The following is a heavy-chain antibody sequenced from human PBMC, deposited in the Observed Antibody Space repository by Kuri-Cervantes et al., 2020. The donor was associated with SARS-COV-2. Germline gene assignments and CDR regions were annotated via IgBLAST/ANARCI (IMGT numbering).Heavy chain of an antibody. CDR1: GFTFSSYW. CDR3: TRYSYYDGAGYRQDAFDM. V-gene: IGHV3-7*01. CDR2: IKQEGSEK. D-gene: IGHD3-22*01. J-gene: IGHJ3*02. Sequence: GESLKISCAASGFTFSSYWMSWVRQAPGKGLEWVANIKQEGSEKYYVDSVKGRFTISRDNAKNSLSLQMNSLRAEDTAVYYCTRYSYYDGAGYRQDAFDMWGQGTMVTVSS.